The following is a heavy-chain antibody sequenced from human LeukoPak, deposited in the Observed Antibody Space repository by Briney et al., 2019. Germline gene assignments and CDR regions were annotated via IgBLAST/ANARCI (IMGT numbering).Heavy chain of an antibody. CDR1: GYTFTSYG. CDR3: ARLAGITGTYFD. Sequence: GASVKVSCKASGYTFTSYGISWVRQAPGQGLEWMGRIIPILGIANYAQKFQGRVTITADKSTSTAYMELSSLRSEDTAVYYCARLAGITGTYFDWGQGTLVTVSS. J-gene: IGHJ4*02. V-gene: IGHV1-69*04. CDR2: IIPILGIA. D-gene: IGHD1-20*01.